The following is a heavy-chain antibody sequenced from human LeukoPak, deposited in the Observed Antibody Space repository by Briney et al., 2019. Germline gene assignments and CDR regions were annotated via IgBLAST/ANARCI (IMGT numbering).Heavy chain of an antibody. D-gene: IGHD2-15*01. Sequence: ASVKVSCKASGYTFTSYDINWVRQATGQGLEWMGWMNPNSGNTGYAQKFQGRVTITRDTSASTAYMELSSLRSEDTAVYYCARGRRGYCSGGSCYLGYFDYWGQGTLVTVSS. V-gene: IGHV1-8*01. CDR2: MNPNSGNT. J-gene: IGHJ4*02. CDR1: GYTFTSYD. CDR3: ARGRRGYCSGGSCYLGYFDY.